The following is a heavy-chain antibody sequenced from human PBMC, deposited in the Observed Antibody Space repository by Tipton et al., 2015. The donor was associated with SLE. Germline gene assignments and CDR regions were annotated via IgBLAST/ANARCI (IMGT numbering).Heavy chain of an antibody. CDR1: GGSISSYY. D-gene: IGHD5-24*01. V-gene: IGHV4-59*01. CDR3: ARAEMTTEGSAFYFYVDV. CDR2: VYYSGGT. J-gene: IGHJ6*03. Sequence: TLSLTCTISGGSISSYYWSWIRQAPGKGLEWLGYVYYSGGTNYNPSLKSRVTISVDTSKNQFSLRLTSVTAADTAVYYCARAEMTTEGSAFYFYVDVWGKGTTVTVSS.